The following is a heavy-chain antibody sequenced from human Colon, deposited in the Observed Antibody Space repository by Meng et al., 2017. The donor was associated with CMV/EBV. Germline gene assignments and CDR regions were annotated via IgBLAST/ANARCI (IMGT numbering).Heavy chain of an antibody. CDR1: YY. V-gene: IGHV4-39*07. CDR3: ARGVGYCRDGSCQVSHYFDF. J-gene: IGHJ4*02. Sequence: YYWGWIRQPPGKGLEWIGSISASGSTYYKSSLKSRVTISEDTSKNQFSLKLTSMTAADTAVYYCARGVGYCRDGSCQVSHYFDFWGQGTLVTVSS. D-gene: IGHD2-15*01. CDR2: ISASGST.